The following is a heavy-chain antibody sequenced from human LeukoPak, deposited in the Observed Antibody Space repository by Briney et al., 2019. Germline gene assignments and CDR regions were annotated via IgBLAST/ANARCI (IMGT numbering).Heavy chain of an antibody. CDR2: ISGTSAST. D-gene: IGHD3-10*02. CDR1: GFTFSNYA. V-gene: IGHV3-23*01. J-gene: IGHJ6*04. CDR3: AELGITMIGGV. Sequence: GGSLRLSCTASGFTFSNYAMSWVRQAPGKRLEWVSAISGTSASTYYADSVQGRFTISRDNAKNSLYLQMNSLRAEDTAVYYCAELGITMIGGVWGKGTTVTISS.